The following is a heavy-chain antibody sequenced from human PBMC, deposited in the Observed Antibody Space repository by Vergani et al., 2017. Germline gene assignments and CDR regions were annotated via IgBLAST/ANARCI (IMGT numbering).Heavy chain of an antibody. CDR3: VRDVRVSRT. CDR2: ISGSGGST. Sequence: VQLVESGGGVVQPGRSLRLSCAASGFTFSSYAMSWVRQAPGKGLEWVSAISGSGGSTYYADSVKGRFTISRDNSKNTLYLDMSSLRAEDTAVYYCVRDVRVSRTWGQGTLVAVSS. CDR1: GFTFSSYA. J-gene: IGHJ3*01. V-gene: IGHV3-23*04.